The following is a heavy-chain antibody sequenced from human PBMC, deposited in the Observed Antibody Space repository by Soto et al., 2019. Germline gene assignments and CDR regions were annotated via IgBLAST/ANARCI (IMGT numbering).Heavy chain of an antibody. CDR1: GGTFSSYA. D-gene: IGHD6-6*01. Sequence: SVKVSCKASGGTFSSYAISWVRQAPGQGLEWMGGIIPIFGTANYAQKFQGRVTITADESTSTAYMELSSLRSEDTAVYYCASEYSNSYYYYGMDVWGQGTTVTVSS. CDR2: IIPIFGTA. J-gene: IGHJ6*02. CDR3: ASEYSNSYYYYGMDV. V-gene: IGHV1-69*13.